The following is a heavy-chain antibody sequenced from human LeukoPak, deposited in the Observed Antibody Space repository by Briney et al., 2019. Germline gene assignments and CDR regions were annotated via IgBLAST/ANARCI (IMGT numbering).Heavy chain of an antibody. D-gene: IGHD6-13*01. V-gene: IGHV4-34*01. J-gene: IGHJ5*02. CDR1: GGSFSGYY. CDR3: ARRPQQLVRSFNWFDP. Sequence: PSETLSLTCAVYGGSFSGYYWSWIPQPPGKGLEWIGEINHSGSTNYNPSLKSRVTISVDTSKNQFSLKLSSVTAADTAVYYCARRPQQLVRSFNWFDPWGQGTLVTVSS. CDR2: INHSGST.